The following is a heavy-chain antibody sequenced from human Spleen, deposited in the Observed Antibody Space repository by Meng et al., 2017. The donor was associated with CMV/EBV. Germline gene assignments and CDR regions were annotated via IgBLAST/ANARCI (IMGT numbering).Heavy chain of an antibody. D-gene: IGHD4-11*01. Sequence: AASGFTVRSNYVSWVRQVPGKGLEWISVIYSDGRTYYADSMEGRFTISRDISKNTLYLQMHSLRVEDTGVYYCARELMATVNGWFDPWGQGTLVTVSS. V-gene: IGHV3-66*01. CDR2: IYSDGRT. CDR3: ARELMATVNGWFDP. J-gene: IGHJ5*02. CDR1: GFTVRSNY.